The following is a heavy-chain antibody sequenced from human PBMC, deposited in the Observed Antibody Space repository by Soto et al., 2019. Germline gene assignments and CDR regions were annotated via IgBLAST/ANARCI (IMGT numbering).Heavy chain of an antibody. D-gene: IGHD2-15*01. CDR2: IYWGDDK. CDR1: GFSLSTSGVG. V-gene: IGHV2-5*02. J-gene: IGHJ4*02. Sequence: QITLKESGPTLVKPTQTLTLTCTFSGFSLSTSGVGVGWIRQPPGKALEWLALIYWGDDKRYSPSLNSRLTISEDTSKNQVVLTMTTVDPVDTATYYCANSRPPRLLDYWGQGTLVTVSS. CDR3: ANSRPPRLLDY.